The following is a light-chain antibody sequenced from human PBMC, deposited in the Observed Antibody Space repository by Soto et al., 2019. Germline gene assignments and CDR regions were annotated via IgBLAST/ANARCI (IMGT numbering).Light chain of an antibody. V-gene: IGKV1-27*01. J-gene: IGKJ3*01. CDR2: AAS. CDR1: QGISNY. Sequence: DIQMTQSPSSLSASVGDRVTITCRASQGISNYLAWYQQQPGKVPKLLMYAASTLQSGVPSRFSGSGSRTDFTLTISSLQPEDVATYYCQTYNSVPPVTFGPGTKVNL. CDR3: QTYNSVPPVT.